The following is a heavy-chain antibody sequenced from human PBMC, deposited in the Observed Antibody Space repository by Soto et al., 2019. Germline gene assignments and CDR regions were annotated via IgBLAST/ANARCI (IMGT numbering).Heavy chain of an antibody. V-gene: IGHV3-30-3*01. J-gene: IGHJ4*02. Sequence: QVQLVESGGGVVQPGRSLRLSCAASGFTFSSYAMHWVRQAPGKGLEWVAVISYDGSNKYYADSVKGRFTISRDNSKNTLYLQMNSLRAEDTAVYYCARELLLGRGYSYGVVDYWGQGTLVTVSS. CDR2: ISYDGSNK. CDR3: ARELLLGRGYSYGVVDY. D-gene: IGHD5-18*01. CDR1: GFTFSSYA.